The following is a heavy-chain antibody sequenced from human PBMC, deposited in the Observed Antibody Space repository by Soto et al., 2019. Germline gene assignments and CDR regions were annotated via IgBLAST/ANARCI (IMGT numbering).Heavy chain of an antibody. V-gene: IGHV3-9*01. CDR3: VKDESINWYSGHFRH. CDR2: INWNSGSI. Sequence: LRLSCAASGFTFDDYAMHWVRQVPGKGLEWVSGINWNSGSIGYADSVKGRFAIPRDNAKNSLHLQMNSLRAEDTAFYYCVKDESINWYSGHFRHWGQGTLVTVSS. J-gene: IGHJ1*01. CDR1: GFTFDDYA. D-gene: IGHD6-13*01.